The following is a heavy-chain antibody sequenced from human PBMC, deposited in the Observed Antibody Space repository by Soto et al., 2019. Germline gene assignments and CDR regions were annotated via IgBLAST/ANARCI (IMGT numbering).Heavy chain of an antibody. Sequence: PGGSLRLSCAASGFTFSSYAMSWVRQAPGKGLEWVSAISGSGGSTYYADSVKDRFTISRDNSKNTLYLQMNSLRAEDTAVYYCAKGGRGYSYGYDYWGQGTLVTVSS. CDR2: ISGSGGST. CDR3: AKGGRGYSYGYDY. D-gene: IGHD5-18*01. V-gene: IGHV3-23*01. J-gene: IGHJ4*02. CDR1: GFTFSSYA.